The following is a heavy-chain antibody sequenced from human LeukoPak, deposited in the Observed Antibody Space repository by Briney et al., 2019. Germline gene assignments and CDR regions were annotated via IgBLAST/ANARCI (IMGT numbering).Heavy chain of an antibody. V-gene: IGHV4-39*01. J-gene: IGHJ4*02. Sequence: SETLSLTCTVSGVSVSSSDYYWGWIRQPPGKGLEWIGSIYYSGSTYYKPSLKSLVTISLDTPKKQFSLKLSSVTAADTAVYYCARHGIAVVGTGFDYWGQGTLVTVPS. CDR2: IYYSGST. CDR3: ARHGIAVVGTGFDY. D-gene: IGHD6-13*01. CDR1: GVSVSSSDYY.